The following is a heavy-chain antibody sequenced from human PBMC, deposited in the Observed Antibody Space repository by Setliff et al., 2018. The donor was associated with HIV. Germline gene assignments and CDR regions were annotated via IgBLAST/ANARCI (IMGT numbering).Heavy chain of an antibody. D-gene: IGHD3-22*01. CDR3: TTDLSAPLTFFSDSSRFV. V-gene: IGHV3-15*01. CDR1: GFSFNNAW. CDR2: IKSKTHGGTT. Sequence: PGGSLRLSCAASGFSFNNAWMSWVRQAPGKGLEWVGRIKSKTHGGTTDYAASVKGRFSISRDDSRSIAYLQMNSLKTEDTAVYYCTTDLSAPLTFFSDSSRFVWGQGTLVTVSS. J-gene: IGHJ4*02.